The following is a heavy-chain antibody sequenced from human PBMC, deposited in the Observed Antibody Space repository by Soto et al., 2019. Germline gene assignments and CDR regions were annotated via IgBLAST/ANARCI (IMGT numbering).Heavy chain of an antibody. D-gene: IGHD1-26*01. Sequence: GGSLRLSCVASGFTFSNCWMSWVRQAPGKGLEWVAIINQPGDEKYSMDSVEGRFTISRDNAKKSVFLQIKSLRAEDTAVYYCATKAGRPDYWGQGTLVTVSS. CDR3: ATKAGRPDY. CDR1: GFTFSNCW. J-gene: IGHJ4*02. V-gene: IGHV3-7*05. CDR2: INQPGDEK.